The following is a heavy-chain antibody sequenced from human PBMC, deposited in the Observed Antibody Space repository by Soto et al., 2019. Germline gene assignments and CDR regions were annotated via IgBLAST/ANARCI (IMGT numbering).Heavy chain of an antibody. CDR3: ARLLYNWNYVGYFDY. V-gene: IGHV4-31*03. Sequence: PSETLSLTCTVSGGSVISGSYYWSCIRQPPGKGLEWIGYIYYSGSTYYDPSLKSRVTISVDTSKNQFSLKLSSVTAADTAVYYCARLLYNWNYVGYFDYWGQGTLVTVSS. D-gene: IGHD1-7*01. J-gene: IGHJ4*02. CDR2: IYYSGST. CDR1: GGSVISGSYY.